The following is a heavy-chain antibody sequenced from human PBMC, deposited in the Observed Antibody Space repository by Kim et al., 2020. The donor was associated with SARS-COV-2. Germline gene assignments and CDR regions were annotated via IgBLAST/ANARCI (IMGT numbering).Heavy chain of an antibody. CDR1: GYTFTSYY. CDR2: INPNGGNT. J-gene: IGHJ3*02. Sequence: ASVKVSCKASGYTFTSYYMHWVRQVPGQGLQWMGMINPNGGNTIYAQKFQGRVTMTGDTSTSTFYLELSSLRSEDTAVYYCAKTNYYDSSGYYGREEAFHIWGQGTMVTVSS. D-gene: IGHD3-22*01. V-gene: IGHV1-46*01. CDR3: AKTNYYDSSGYYGREEAFHI.